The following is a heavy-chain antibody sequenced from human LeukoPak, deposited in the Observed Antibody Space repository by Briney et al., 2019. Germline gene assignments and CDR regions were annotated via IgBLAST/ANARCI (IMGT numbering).Heavy chain of an antibody. D-gene: IGHD3-10*01. Sequence: SETLSLTCTVSGGSISSGSYYWSWIRQPAGKGLEWIGRIYTSGSTNYNPSLKSRVTISVDTSKNQFSLKLSSVTAADTAVYYCARGQYYYGSGSYYKIQYRWFDPWGQGTLVTVSS. J-gene: IGHJ5*02. CDR3: ARGQYYYGSGSYYKIQYRWFDP. CDR2: IYTSGST. V-gene: IGHV4-61*02. CDR1: GGSISSGSYY.